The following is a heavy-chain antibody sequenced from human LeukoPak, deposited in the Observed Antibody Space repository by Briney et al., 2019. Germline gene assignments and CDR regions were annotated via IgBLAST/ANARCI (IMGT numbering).Heavy chain of an antibody. Sequence: PSETLSLTCTVSGGSISSSSYYWGWIRQPPGKGLEWIGSIYYSGSTYYNPSLKSRVTISVDTSKNQFSLKLSSVTAADTAVYYCARDSGSSGHNYWGQGTLVTVSS. J-gene: IGHJ4*02. V-gene: IGHV4-39*07. D-gene: IGHD6-19*01. CDR3: ARDSGSSGHNY. CDR1: GGSISSSSYY. CDR2: IYYSGST.